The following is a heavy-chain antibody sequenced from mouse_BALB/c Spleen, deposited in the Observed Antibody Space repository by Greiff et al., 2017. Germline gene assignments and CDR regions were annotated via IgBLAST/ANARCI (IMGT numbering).Heavy chain of an antibody. CDR2: VNPYNGGT. D-gene: IGHD4-1*01. J-gene: IGHJ4*01. V-gene: IGHV1-19*01. Sequence: EVQLQQSGPELVKPGASVKMSCKASGYTFTDYYMDWVKQSHGESFEWIGRVNPYNGGTSYNQKFKGKATLTVDKSSSTAYMELNSLTSEDSAVYYCARRTGTLYAMDYGGQGTAVTVSS. CDR1: GYTFTDYY. CDR3: ARRTGTLYAMDY.